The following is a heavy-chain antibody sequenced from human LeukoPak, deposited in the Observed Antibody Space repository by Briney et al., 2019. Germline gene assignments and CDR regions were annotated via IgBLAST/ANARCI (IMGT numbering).Heavy chain of an antibody. V-gene: IGHV1-2*02. CDR3: ARERYGDGFAHFDY. J-gene: IGHJ4*02. CDR1: GYTFTSYA. Sequence: GASVKVSCKASGYTFTSYAMHWLRQAPGQGLEWMGWITPSGGTNYPQKFQGRVAITRDTSITTAYMDLSRLTSHDTAGYYCARERYGDGFAHFDYWGQGALVTVSS. D-gene: IGHD5-24*01. CDR2: ITPSGGT.